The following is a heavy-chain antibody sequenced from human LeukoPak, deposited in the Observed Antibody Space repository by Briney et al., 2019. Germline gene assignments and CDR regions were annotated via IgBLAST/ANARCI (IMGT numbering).Heavy chain of an antibody. J-gene: IGHJ4*02. D-gene: IGHD6-25*01. CDR2: MYSSGST. CDR3: ARVNSAACDY. Sequence: SETLSLTCTVSGGSISSYYWSWIRQPAGKGLEWIGRMYSSGSTNDNPSLKSRVTMSVDTSKNQFSLKLSSVTAADTAVYYCARVNSAACDYWGQGTLVTVSS. V-gene: IGHV4-4*07. CDR1: GGSISSYY.